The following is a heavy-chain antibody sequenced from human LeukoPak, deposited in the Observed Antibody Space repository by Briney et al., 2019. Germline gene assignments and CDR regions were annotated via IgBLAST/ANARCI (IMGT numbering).Heavy chain of an antibody. J-gene: IGHJ6*04. CDR2: IYRSGST. D-gene: IGHD7-27*01. CDR3: AIGSPYAPGVLDV. Sequence: SQTLSLTCTVSGGSISSGSYYWSWIRQPAGKRLEWIGHIYRSGSTNYNPSLKSRVTISVDTSKNQFSLKLSSMTAADTAVYYCAIGSPYAPGVLDVWGKGTTDTISS. CDR1: GGSISSGSYY. V-gene: IGHV4-61*09.